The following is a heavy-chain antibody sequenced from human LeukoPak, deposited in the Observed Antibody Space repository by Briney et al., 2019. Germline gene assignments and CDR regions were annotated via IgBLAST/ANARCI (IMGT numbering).Heavy chain of an antibody. V-gene: IGHV3-30*02. Sequence: PGGSLRLSCAASAFTFSAYGVHWVRQAPGKGLEWVAFIRNDGINTYYADSVKGRFTISRDNSKNTLYLQMNILRAEDTALYYCAKDRNGYCSGAACYSVYFDSWGQGTLVTVSS. CDR3: AKDRNGYCSGAACYSVYFDS. CDR2: IRNDGINT. J-gene: IGHJ4*02. D-gene: IGHD2-15*01. CDR1: AFTFSAYG.